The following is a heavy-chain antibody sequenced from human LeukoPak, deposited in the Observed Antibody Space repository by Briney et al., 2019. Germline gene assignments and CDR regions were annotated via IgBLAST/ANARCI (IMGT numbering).Heavy chain of an antibody. J-gene: IGHJ3*02. Sequence: ASVKVSCKASGYTFTRYYMHWVRQAPGPGLEGMGIINPSRGSTSYAQKFQGRVTMTRDTSTSTVYMELSSLRSEDTAVYYCATCSSTSCSDDAFDIWGQGTMVTVSS. V-gene: IGHV1-46*01. CDR3: ATCSSTSCSDDAFDI. D-gene: IGHD2-2*01. CDR2: INPSRGST. CDR1: GYTFTRYY.